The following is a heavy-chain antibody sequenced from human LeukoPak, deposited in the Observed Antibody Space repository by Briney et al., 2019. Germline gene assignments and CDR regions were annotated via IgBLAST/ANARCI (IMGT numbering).Heavy chain of an antibody. CDR3: ARPYYYGSGSYEVYFDY. J-gene: IGHJ4*02. D-gene: IGHD3-10*01. V-gene: IGHV3-21*01. CDR2: ISMSSLYI. CDR1: GFTFSSYT. Sequence: GGSLRLSCAASGFTFSSYTMNWVRQAPGKGLEWVSSISMSSLYIYYADSVKGRFTISRDNAKNSLYLQMNSLRAEDTAVYYCARPYYYGSGSYEVYFDYWGQGTLVTVSS.